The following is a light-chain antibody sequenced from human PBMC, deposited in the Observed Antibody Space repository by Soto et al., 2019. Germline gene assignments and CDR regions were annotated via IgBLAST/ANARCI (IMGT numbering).Light chain of an antibody. CDR3: QQRHMWPIT. CDR2: DAY. V-gene: IGKV3-11*01. Sequence: EVVLTQSPVTLSLSPGERATLSCRASQSFRGLLAWYQQKPGQAPRLLIYDAYKRATGIPPRFSGSGSGTDFTLTISSPEPEDSAVYYCQQRHMWPITFGQGTRLEIK. CDR1: QSFRGL. J-gene: IGKJ5*01.